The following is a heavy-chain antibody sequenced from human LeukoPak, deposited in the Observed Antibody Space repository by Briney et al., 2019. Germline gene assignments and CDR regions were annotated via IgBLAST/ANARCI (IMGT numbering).Heavy chain of an antibody. CDR3: ARDYQYGYSTNWYHLAQIDY. CDR1: GFTFSSYG. D-gene: IGHD2/OR15-2a*01. J-gene: IGHJ4*02. Sequence: GGTLRLSCAASGFTFSSYGMSWVRQAPGKGLEWVSSISSSRSYIFYADSVKGRFTVSRDNAKNSLYLQMNSLRAEDTAIYYCARDYQYGYSTNWYHLAQIDYWGQGTLVTVSS. CDR2: ISSSRSYI. V-gene: IGHV3-21*01.